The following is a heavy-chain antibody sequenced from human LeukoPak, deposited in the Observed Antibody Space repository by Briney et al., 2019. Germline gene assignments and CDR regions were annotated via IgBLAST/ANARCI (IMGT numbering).Heavy chain of an antibody. D-gene: IGHD3-22*01. CDR1: GFTFSSYG. CDR3: AKDQYYYDSSGPLGNAFDI. Sequence: GGTLRLSCAASGFTFSSYGMSWVRQAPGKGLEWVSAISGSGGSTYYADSVKGRFTISRDNSKNTLYLQMNSLRAEDTAVYYCAKDQYYYDSSGPLGNAFDIWGQGTMVTVSS. CDR2: ISGSGGST. V-gene: IGHV3-23*01. J-gene: IGHJ3*02.